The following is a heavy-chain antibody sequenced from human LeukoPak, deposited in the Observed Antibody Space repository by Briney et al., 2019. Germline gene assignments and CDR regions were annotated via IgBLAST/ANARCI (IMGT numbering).Heavy chain of an antibody. D-gene: IGHD6-13*01. CDR3: ARGVIAAAGTSDAFDI. CDR2: ISSSGSTI. J-gene: IGHJ3*02. CDR1: GFTFSDYY. V-gene: IGHV3-11*01. Sequence: GGTLRLSCAASGFTFSDYYMSWIRQAPGKGLEWVSYISSSGSTIYYADSVKGRFTISRDNSKNTLYLQMNSLRAEDTAVNYCARGVIAAAGTSDAFDIWGQGTMVTVSS.